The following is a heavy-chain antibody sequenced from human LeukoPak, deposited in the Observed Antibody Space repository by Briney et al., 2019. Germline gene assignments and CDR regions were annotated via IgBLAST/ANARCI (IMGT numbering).Heavy chain of an antibody. CDR3: ARDRYGIRRDYFDY. CDR1: GFSFSDYG. D-gene: IGHD1-14*01. CDR2: IWYDGTNK. J-gene: IGHJ4*02. V-gene: IGHV3-33*01. Sequence: GGSLRLSCAASGFSFSDYGMHWVPQAPGKGLEWVALIWYDGTNKYYVDSVKGRFTISRDNSKNTLYLQMNSLRADDTAVYYCARDRYGIRRDYFDYWGQGILVTVSS.